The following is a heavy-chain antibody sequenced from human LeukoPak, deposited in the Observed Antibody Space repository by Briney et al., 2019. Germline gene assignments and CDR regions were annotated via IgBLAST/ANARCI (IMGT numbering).Heavy chain of an antibody. J-gene: IGHJ4*02. V-gene: IGHV4-34*01. CDR1: GGSFSGYY. D-gene: IGHD3-22*01. Sequence: TSETLSLTCAVYGGSFSGYYWSWIRQPPGKGLEWIGEINHSGSTNYNPSLKSRVTISVDTSKNQFSLKLSSVTAADTAVYYCARGDYYEDYWGQGTLVTVSS. CDR2: INHSGST. CDR3: ARGDYYEDY.